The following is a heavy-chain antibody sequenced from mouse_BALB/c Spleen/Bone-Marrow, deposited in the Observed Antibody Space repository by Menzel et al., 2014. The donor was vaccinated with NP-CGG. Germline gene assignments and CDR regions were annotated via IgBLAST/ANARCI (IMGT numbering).Heavy chain of an antibody. D-gene: IGHD2-1*01. CDR2: IYPSDSYT. J-gene: IGHJ3*01. Sequence: QVHVKQSGAELVRPGASVKLSCKASGYTFTSYWINWVKQRPGQGLEWIGNIYPSDSYTNYNQKFKDKATLTVDKSSSTAYMQLSSPTSEDSAVYYCTRREGNYAFAYWGRGTLVTVSA. V-gene: IGHV1-69*02. CDR1: GYTFTSYW. CDR3: TRREGNYAFAY.